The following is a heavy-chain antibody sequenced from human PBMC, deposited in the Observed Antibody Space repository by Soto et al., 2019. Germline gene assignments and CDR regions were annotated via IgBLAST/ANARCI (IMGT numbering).Heavy chain of an antibody. CDR2: TSSGGSRI. CDR1: GFTVSSVY. CDR3: AARVRSSGWYADFDY. J-gene: IGHJ4*02. Sequence: LRLSCAASGFTVSSVYMSWVRQAPGKGLEWVSVTSSGGSRIYYADSVKGRFTISSDNSKNTLYLQMNSLGAEDTAVYYCAARVRSSGWYADFDYWGQGALVTVSS. D-gene: IGHD6-19*01. V-gene: IGHV3-53*01.